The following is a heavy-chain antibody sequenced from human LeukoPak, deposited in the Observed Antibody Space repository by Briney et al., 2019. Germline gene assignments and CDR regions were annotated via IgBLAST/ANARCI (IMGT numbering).Heavy chain of an antibody. J-gene: IGHJ5*02. CDR1: GGSISSYY. V-gene: IGHV4-59*01. CDR3: ARDGRRSSSGWYAARGWFDP. Sequence: SETLSLTCTVSGGSISSYYWSWIRQPPGKGLEWIGYIYYSGSTNYNPSPKSRVTISVDTSKNQFSLKLSSVTAADTAVYYCARDGRRSSSGWYAARGWFDPWGQGTLVTVPS. D-gene: IGHD6-19*01. CDR2: IYYSGST.